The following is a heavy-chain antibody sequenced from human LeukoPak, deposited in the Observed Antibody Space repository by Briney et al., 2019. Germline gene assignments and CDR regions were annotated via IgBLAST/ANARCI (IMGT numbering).Heavy chain of an antibody. J-gene: IGHJ5*02. D-gene: IGHD6-19*01. CDR2: ISGSGGST. CDR1: GFTFSSYA. Sequence: GGSLRLSCAASGFTFSSYAMSWVRQAPGKGLERVSAISGSGGSTYYADSVKGRFTISRDNSKNTLYLQMNSLRAEDTAVYYCAKVNTRSIAVAGKGWFDPWGQGTLVTVSS. V-gene: IGHV3-23*01. CDR3: AKVNTRSIAVAGKGWFDP.